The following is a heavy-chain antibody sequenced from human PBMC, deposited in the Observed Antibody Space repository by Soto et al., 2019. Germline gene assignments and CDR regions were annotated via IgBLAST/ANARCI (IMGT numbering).Heavy chain of an antibody. Sequence: GKVSCKASGYTFTGYYLHWVRQAPGQGLEWMGWINPSSGGANIAQKFQGWVTMTRDTSIDTAYMELTRLRSDDTAVYYCARDAAMGDYYHYGMDVWGQGTPVTVSS. V-gene: IGHV1-2*04. J-gene: IGHJ6*02. CDR2: INPSSGGA. D-gene: IGHD5-18*01. CDR3: ARDAAMGDYYHYGMDV. CDR1: GYTFTGYY.